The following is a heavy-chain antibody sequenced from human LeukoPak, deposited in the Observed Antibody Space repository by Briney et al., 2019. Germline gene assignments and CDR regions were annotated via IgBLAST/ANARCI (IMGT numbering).Heavy chain of an antibody. CDR2: IYYSGST. D-gene: IGHD3-22*01. V-gene: IGHV4-39*07. CDR3: ARDLFPYYYDSSGPSNWFDP. J-gene: IGHJ5*02. CDR1: GGSISSSSYY. Sequence: SETLSLTCTVSGGSISSSSYYWGWIRQPPGKGLEWIGSIYYSGSTYYNPSLKSRVTISVDTSKNQFSLKLSSVTAADTAVYYCARDLFPYYYDSSGPSNWFDPWGQGTLVTVSS.